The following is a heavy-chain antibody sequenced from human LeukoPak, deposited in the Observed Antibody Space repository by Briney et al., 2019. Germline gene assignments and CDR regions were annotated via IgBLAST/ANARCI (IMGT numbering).Heavy chain of an antibody. CDR1: GFSLNNYG. Sequence: PGGSLRLSCAASGFSLNNYGMHWVRQAPGKGLEWVAMISDDGRNTYSADSVKGRFTISRDNSKSALYLQMNSLRAEDTAVYYCAKDRATMIVVVIDYWGQGTLVTVSS. CDR2: ISDDGRNT. D-gene: IGHD3-22*01. CDR3: AKDRATMIVVVIDY. J-gene: IGHJ4*02. V-gene: IGHV3-30*18.